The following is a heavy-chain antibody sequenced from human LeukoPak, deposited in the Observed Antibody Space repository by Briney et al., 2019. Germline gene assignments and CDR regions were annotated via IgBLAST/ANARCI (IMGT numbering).Heavy chain of an antibody. D-gene: IGHD3-10*01. V-gene: IGHV4-4*08. CDR2: IYTSGST. Sequence: PSETLSPTCTVSGGSISSYYWSWIRQPPGKGLEWIGRIYTSGSTNYNPSLKSRVTISVDTSKNQFSLKLSSVTAADTAVYYCARDRPEAKYYYGSGSYSLFGWFDPWGQGTLVTVSS. CDR1: GGSISSYY. CDR3: ARDRPEAKYYYGSGSYSLFGWFDP. J-gene: IGHJ5*02.